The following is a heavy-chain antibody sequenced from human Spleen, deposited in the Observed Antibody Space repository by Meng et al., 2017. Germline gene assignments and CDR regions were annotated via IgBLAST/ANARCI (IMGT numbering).Heavy chain of an antibody. Sequence: QLQPWVGGPLDVYDHLYFPCGVLGGVSSDYSWIWIRQPPGKGLEWIGAINHSGSTNYNPSLESRATISVDTSKNNLSLKLSSVTAADSAVYYCARGPTTMAHDFDYWGQGTLVTVSS. V-gene: IGHV4-34*01. CDR1: GGVSSDYS. J-gene: IGHJ4*02. CDR2: INHSGST. D-gene: IGHD4-11*01. CDR3: ARGPTTMAHDFDY.